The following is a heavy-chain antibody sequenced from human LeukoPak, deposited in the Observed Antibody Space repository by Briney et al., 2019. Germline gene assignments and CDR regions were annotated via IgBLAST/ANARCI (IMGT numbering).Heavy chain of an antibody. CDR2: ISSSSSYI. V-gene: IGHV3-21*01. D-gene: IGHD2-15*01. CDR1: GFTVSSNY. Sequence: PGGSLRLSCAASGFTVSSNYMSWVRQAPGKGLEWVSSISSSSSYIYYADSVKGRFTISRDNAKNSLYLQMNSLRAEDTAVYYYARERHIVVVVAANYGMDVWGQGTTVTVSS. CDR3: ARERHIVVVVAANYGMDV. J-gene: IGHJ6*02.